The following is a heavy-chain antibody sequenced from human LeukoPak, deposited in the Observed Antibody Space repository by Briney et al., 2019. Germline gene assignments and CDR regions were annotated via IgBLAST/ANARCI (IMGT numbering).Heavy chain of an antibody. Sequence: SETLSLTCIVSGGSISRGSYYWNGIRQPAGKGLEWMGRSHNSGSTNYNPSLKSRVTISVDTSKNQFSLNLSSVTAADTAVYYCARQTFGVLYFDSWGPGTLVIVSS. CDR3: ARQTFGVLYFDS. V-gene: IGHV4-61*02. D-gene: IGHD3-10*01. CDR1: GGSISRGSYY. CDR2: SHNSGST. J-gene: IGHJ4*02.